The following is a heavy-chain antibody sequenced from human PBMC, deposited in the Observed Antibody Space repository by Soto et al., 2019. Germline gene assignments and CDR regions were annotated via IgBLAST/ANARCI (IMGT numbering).Heavy chain of an antibody. V-gene: IGHV3-9*01. D-gene: IGHD4-17*01. J-gene: IGHJ4*02. CDR2: ISWNSGSI. Sequence: GGSLRLSCAASGFTFDDYAMHWVRQAPGKGLEWVSGISWNSGSIGYADSVKGRFTISRDNAKNSLYLQMNSLRAEDTALYYCAKDRGDYVAWYFDYWGQGTLVTVSS. CDR1: GFTFDDYA. CDR3: AKDRGDYVAWYFDY.